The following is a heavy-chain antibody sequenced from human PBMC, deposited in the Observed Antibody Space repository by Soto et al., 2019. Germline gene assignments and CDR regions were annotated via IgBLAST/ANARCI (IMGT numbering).Heavy chain of an antibody. D-gene: IGHD3-22*01. CDR2: ISGSGGST. CDR1: GFTFSSYA. CDR3: AKVVVPPSSGYYFDY. J-gene: IGHJ4*02. V-gene: IGHV3-23*01. Sequence: PGGSLRLSCAASGFTFSSYAMSWVRQAPGKGLEWVSAISGSGGSTYYADSVKGRFTISRDNSKNTLYLQMNSLRAEDTAVYYCAKVVVPPSSGYYFDYWGQGALVTVSS.